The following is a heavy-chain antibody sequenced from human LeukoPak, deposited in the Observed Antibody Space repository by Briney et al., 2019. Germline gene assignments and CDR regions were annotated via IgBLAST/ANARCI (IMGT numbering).Heavy chain of an antibody. D-gene: IGHD5-24*01. CDR1: GFTFSSYW. CDR2: IKQDGSEK. V-gene: IGHV3-7*04. CDR3: ARAGGKWLQYNY. Sequence: GSLRLSCAASGFTFSSYWMSWVRQAPGKGLEWVANIKQDGSEKYYVDSVKGRFTISRDNAKNSLSLQMNSLRAEDTAVYYCARAGGKWLQYNYWGQGTLVTVSS. J-gene: IGHJ4*02.